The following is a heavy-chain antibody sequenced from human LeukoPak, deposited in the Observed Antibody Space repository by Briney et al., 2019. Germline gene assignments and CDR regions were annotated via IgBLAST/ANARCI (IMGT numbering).Heavy chain of an antibody. CDR2: ISAYNGNT. V-gene: IGHV1-18*01. D-gene: IGHD1-26*01. CDR3: ARVVWELLGAGYYYYYYMDV. CDR1: GYTFTSYG. Sequence: AASVKVSCKASGYTFTSYGISWVRQAPGQGLEWMGWISAYNGNTNYAQKLQGRVTMTTDTSTSTAYMELRSLRSDDTAVYYCARVVWELLGAGYYYYYYMDVWGKGTTVTVSS. J-gene: IGHJ6*03.